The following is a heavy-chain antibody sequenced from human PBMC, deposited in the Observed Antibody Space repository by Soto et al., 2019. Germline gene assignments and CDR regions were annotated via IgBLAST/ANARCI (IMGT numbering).Heavy chain of an antibody. CDR3: ARDGRYYYGMDV. J-gene: IGHJ6*02. CDR2: IKHSGST. V-gene: IGHV4-34*01. CDR1: GGSFSGYY. Sequence: GPGPNKTSETLSLTCAVYGGSFSGYYWSWIRQPPGKGLEWIGEIKHSGSTNYNPSLKSRVTISVDTSKNQFSLKLSSVTAADTAVYYCARDGRYYYGMDVWGQGTTVTVSS.